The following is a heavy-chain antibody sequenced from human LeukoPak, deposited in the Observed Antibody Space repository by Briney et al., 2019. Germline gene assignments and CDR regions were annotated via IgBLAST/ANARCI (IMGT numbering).Heavy chain of an antibody. CDR2: IYTSGST. CDR3: ARDGLGSRPLDY. J-gene: IGHJ4*02. CDR1: GGSISSGSYY. Sequence: SETLSLTCTVSGGSISSGSYYWSWIRQPAGKGLEWIGRIYTSGSTNYNPSLKSRVTMSVDTSMNQFSLKLSSVTAADTAVYYCARDGLGSRPLDYWGQGTLVTVSS. D-gene: IGHD2-15*01. V-gene: IGHV4-61*02.